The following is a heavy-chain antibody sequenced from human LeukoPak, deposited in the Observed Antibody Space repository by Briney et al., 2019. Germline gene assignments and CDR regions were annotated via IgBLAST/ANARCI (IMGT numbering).Heavy chain of an antibody. J-gene: IGHJ3*02. CDR1: GGSIITSNW. CDR2: IYHTEKT. D-gene: IGHD6-13*01. Sequence: SGTLSLTCGVSGGSIITSNWWTWVRQPPGKGLEWIGEIYHTEKTNYNPSLKSRVTISLDKSKNQFSLKLTSVAAADTAVYYCARNGPTAAGAFDIWGQGTTVIVSS. V-gene: IGHV4/OR15-8*02. CDR3: ARNGPTAAGAFDI.